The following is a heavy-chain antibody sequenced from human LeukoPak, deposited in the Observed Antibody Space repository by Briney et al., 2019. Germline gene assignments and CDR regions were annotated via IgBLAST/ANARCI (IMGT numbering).Heavy chain of an antibody. Sequence: PGGSLRLSCTASGFNFGNYGMSWVRQAPGKGLEWVAHIKQDGSQEYYVDSVKGRFTISRDSAKNSLYLQMNSLRAEDTAVYYCARGVPYDSWSGPHYSDYWGQGTLVTVSS. J-gene: IGHJ4*02. V-gene: IGHV3-7*01. CDR1: GFNFGNYG. D-gene: IGHD3-3*01. CDR3: ARGVPYDSWSGPHYSDY. CDR2: IKQDGSQE.